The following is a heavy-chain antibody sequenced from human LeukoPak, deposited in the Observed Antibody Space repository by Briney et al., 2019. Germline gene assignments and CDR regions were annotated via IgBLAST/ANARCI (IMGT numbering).Heavy chain of an antibody. D-gene: IGHD6-19*01. V-gene: IGHV1-69*06. CDR3: ARDYQAVAGTHWFDP. Sequence: ASVKVSCKPSGGTFSSYAISWVRQAPGQGLEWMGGIIPIFGTANYAQKFQGRVTLTADKSTSTDYMELSSLRSEDTAVYYCARDYQAVAGTHWFDPWGQGTLVTVSS. CDR2: IIPIFGTA. J-gene: IGHJ5*02. CDR1: GGTFSSYA.